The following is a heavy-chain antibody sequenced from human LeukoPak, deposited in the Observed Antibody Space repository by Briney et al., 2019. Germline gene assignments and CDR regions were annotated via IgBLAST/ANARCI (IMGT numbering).Heavy chain of an antibody. D-gene: IGHD6-6*01. CDR1: VYTFTGNY. J-gene: IGHJ4*02. V-gene: IGHV1-2*06. CDR3: PSDHPRIAAFDY. Sequence: ASVKVSRKASVYTFTGNYMHWVRQAPGQGLEWMGRINPNSCRTNYAQKFQGGVTMNSATSISTAYLELSGLRCQDQAVYSWPSDHPRIAAFDYWGQGTLVTVSS. CDR2: INPNSCRT.